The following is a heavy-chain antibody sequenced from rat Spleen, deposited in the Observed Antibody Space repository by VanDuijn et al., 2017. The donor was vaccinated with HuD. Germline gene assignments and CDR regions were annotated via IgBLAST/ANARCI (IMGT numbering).Heavy chain of an antibody. CDR1: GLSFSNYG. CDR3: TRMRHYFDY. CDR2: ITSTGGST. V-gene: IGHV5-31*01. Sequence: EVQLVESGGGLVQPGRSMKLSCAASGLSFSNYGMTWIRQAPGKGLEWVASITSTGGSTYYPDSVKGRFTISRDNAKSTLYLQMNSLRSEDTATYYCTRMRHYFDYWGQGVMVTVSS. J-gene: IGHJ2*01.